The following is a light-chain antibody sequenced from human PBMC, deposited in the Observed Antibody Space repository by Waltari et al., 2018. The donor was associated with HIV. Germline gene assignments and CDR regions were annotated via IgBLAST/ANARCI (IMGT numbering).Light chain of an antibody. CDR1: SSNIGSNY. CDR3: QSYDGSLNDWV. Sequence: QSVMTQPPSASGTPGQRVTISCSGSSSNIGSNYVHWYQQFPGTAPKLLIYRNNQRPSGVPDRFSASKSGTSASLAITGLQGEDEADYHCQSYDGSLNDWVFGGGTKLTVL. J-gene: IGLJ3*02. V-gene: IGLV1-44*01. CDR2: RNN.